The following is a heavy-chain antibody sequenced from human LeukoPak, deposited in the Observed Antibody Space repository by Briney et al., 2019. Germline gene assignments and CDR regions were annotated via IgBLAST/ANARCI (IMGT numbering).Heavy chain of an antibody. Sequence: ASVKVSCKASGYTFTDYYMHWVRQAPGQGLEWMGWVNPASGGTNYAQKFEGRVTMTRDTSISTAYMELTALTSDDTAVYYCAGQKDPRPIDYWGQGTLVTVSS. CDR2: VNPASGGT. CDR3: AGQKDPRPIDY. CDR1: GYTFTDYY. J-gene: IGHJ4*02. V-gene: IGHV1-2*02.